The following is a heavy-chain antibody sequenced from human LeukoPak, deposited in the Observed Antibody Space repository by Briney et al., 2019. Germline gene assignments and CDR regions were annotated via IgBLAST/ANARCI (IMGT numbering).Heavy chain of an antibody. J-gene: IGHJ5*02. CDR1: GFTVSSNY. CDR2: IYSGGST. D-gene: IGHD3-9*01. V-gene: IGHV3-66*02. Sequence: GGSLRLSCAASGFTVSSNYMSWVRQAPGKGLEGVSVIYSGGSTYYADSVKGRFTISRDNSKNTLYLQMNSLRAEDTAVYYCAREYYDILTGFYWFDPWGQGTLVTVSS. CDR3: AREYYDILTGFYWFDP.